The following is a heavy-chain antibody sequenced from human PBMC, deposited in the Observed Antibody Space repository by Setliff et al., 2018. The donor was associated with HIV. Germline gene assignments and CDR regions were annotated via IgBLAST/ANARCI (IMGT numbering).Heavy chain of an antibody. CDR1: GFSLTTSGIR. CDR2: IDWEDDK. J-gene: IGHJ4*02. D-gene: IGHD4-17*01. Sequence: GSGPTLVNPTQTLTLTCTFSGFSLTTSGIRVTWVRQPPGKALEWLARIDWEDDKFYSTSLKTRLTISKDTSKNQVVLTMTNMDPVDTATYYCARTAYGDYDGYWGQGTLVTVSS. CDR3: ARTAYGDYDGY. V-gene: IGHV2-70*04.